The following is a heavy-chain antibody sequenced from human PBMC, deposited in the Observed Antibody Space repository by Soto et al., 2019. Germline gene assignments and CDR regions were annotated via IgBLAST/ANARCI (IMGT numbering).Heavy chain of an antibody. V-gene: IGHV4-31*03. CDR2: VYFNENT. J-gene: IGHJ4*02. CDR1: GGSISSGGYY. D-gene: IGHD3-10*01. CDR3: ARQITMARGIDF. Sequence: QVQLLESGPGLVKASETLSLTCSLSGGSISSGGYYWSWVRQRPGKGLEWIGYVYFNENTYYNPSLKSRVIISVGTSKSQFSLRLSSVTAADAAVYYCARQITMARGIDFWGPGISVSVSS.